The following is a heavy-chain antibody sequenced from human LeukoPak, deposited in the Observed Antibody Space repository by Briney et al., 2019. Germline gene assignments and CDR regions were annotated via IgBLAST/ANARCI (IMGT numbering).Heavy chain of an antibody. CDR2: ISDSSTLT. Sequence: PGGSLRLSCAASGFTFSSFGMNWVRQAPGKGLEWVSYISDSSTLTYYADSVKGRFTISRDNAKNSLSLQLNSLRDEDTAVYYCARTYGGNSCFDYWGQGTLVTVSS. CDR3: ARTYGGNSCFDY. V-gene: IGHV3-48*02. D-gene: IGHD4-23*01. J-gene: IGHJ4*02. CDR1: GFTFSSFG.